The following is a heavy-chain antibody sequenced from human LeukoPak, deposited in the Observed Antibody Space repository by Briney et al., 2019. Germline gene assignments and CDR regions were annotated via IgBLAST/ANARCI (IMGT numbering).Heavy chain of an antibody. J-gene: IGHJ3*02. D-gene: IGHD1-26*01. CDR3: ARHQWVPAFDI. Sequence: PSETLSLTCTVSGGSISSGGYYWSWIRQPPGRGLEWIGSIYYSGSTYYNPSLKSRVTISVDTSKNQFSLKLSSVTAADTAVYYCARHQWVPAFDIWGQGTMVTVSS. CDR2: IYYSGST. CDR1: GGSISSGGYY. V-gene: IGHV4-30-2*03.